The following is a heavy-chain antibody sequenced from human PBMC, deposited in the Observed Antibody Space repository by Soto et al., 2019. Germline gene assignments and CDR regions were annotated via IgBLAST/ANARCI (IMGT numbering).Heavy chain of an antibody. CDR2: IWYDGSNK. D-gene: IGHD6-19*01. Sequence: HPGGSLRLSCAASGFTFSSYGMHWVRQAPGKGLEWVAVIWYDGSNKYYADSVKGRFTISRDNSKNTLYLQMNSLRAEDTAVYYCARDTAVAGTVKWFHYGMDVWGQGTTVTVSS. CDR1: GFTFSSYG. V-gene: IGHV3-33*01. J-gene: IGHJ6*02. CDR3: ARDTAVAGTVKWFHYGMDV.